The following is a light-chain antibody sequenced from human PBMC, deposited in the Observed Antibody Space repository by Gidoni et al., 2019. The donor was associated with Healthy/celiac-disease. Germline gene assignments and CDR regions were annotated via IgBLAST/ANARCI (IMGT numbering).Light chain of an antibody. CDR3: QQRYSTRWT. CDR1: QSISSY. J-gene: IGKJ1*01. Sequence: DIQMTQSPSSLSASVGDRVTITCRASQSISSYLNCYQQKPGKAPNILIYAASSLQSGVPSRFSGSGSGTDFTLTISSLQPEDFATYYCQQRYSTRWTFGQGTKVEIK. CDR2: AAS. V-gene: IGKV1-39*01.